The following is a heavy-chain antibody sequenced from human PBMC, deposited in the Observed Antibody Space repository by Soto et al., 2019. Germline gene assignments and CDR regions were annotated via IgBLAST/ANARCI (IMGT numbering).Heavy chain of an antibody. CDR1: GGSVNSGKYY. Sequence: PSETLSLTCTVSGGSVNSGKYYWTWIRQPPGKGLEWMGYVYYSGTTSYNPSLKSRITMSVDTSKNQFSLKVNSVTAADPAVYFSARRTTLVRGTSIVPTWFDPWGQGTLVTVSS. J-gene: IGHJ5*02. CDR2: VYYSGTT. CDR3: ARRTTLVRGTSIVPTWFDP. V-gene: IGHV4-61*01. D-gene: IGHD3-10*01.